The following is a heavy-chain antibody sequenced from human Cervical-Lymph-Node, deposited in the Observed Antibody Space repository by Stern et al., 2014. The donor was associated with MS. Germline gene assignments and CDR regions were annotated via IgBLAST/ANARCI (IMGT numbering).Heavy chain of an antibody. Sequence: QITLKESGPTLVKPTQTLTLTCTFSGFSLSTSAVGVGWIRQPPGKALEWLALIHWDDHKRYSPSLKSRLAITKDTSKNQVVLTMTNMDPVDTATYYCAHSGKRNSPFDYWGQGTLVTVSS. CDR3: AHSGKRNSPFDY. V-gene: IGHV2-5*02. J-gene: IGHJ4*02. D-gene: IGHD1/OR15-1a*01. CDR1: GFSLSTSAVG. CDR2: IHWDDHK.